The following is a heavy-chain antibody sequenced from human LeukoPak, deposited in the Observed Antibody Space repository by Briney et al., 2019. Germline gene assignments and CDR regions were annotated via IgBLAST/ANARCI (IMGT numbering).Heavy chain of an antibody. J-gene: IGHJ4*02. CDR1: GFTFSSYS. Sequence: GGSLRLSCAASGFTFSSYSMSWIRQAPGKGLEWVSYISSSGSTIYYADSVKGRFTISRDNAKNSLYLQMNSLRAEDTAVYYCASERWFGELLGTHWGQGTLVTVSS. CDR2: ISSSGSTI. D-gene: IGHD3-10*01. V-gene: IGHV3-48*04. CDR3: ASERWFGELLGTH.